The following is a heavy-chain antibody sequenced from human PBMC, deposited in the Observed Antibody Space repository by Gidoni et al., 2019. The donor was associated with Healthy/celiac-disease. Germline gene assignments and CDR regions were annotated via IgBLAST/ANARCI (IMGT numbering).Heavy chain of an antibody. D-gene: IGHD3-22*01. Sequence: LSLKSRVTISVDTSKNQFSLKLSSVTAADTAVYYCASLHDSSGYYYGAFDYWGQGTLVNVSS. V-gene: IGHV4-30-2*04. J-gene: IGHJ4*02. CDR3: ASLHDSSGYYYGAFDY.